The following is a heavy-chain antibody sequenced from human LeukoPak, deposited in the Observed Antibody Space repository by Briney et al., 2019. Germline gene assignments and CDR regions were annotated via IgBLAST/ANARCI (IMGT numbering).Heavy chain of an antibody. CDR1: GGSISSGSYY. J-gene: IGHJ4*02. CDR2: IYISGST. V-gene: IGHV4-61*02. D-gene: IGHD6-13*01. Sequence: PSETLSLTCTVSGGSISSGSYYWSWIRQPAGKGLEWIGRIYISGSTNYNSSLKSRVTISVDTSKNQFSLKLRYVTAADTAVYYCARVGSWAFDYWGQGTLVTVSS. CDR3: ARVGSWAFDY.